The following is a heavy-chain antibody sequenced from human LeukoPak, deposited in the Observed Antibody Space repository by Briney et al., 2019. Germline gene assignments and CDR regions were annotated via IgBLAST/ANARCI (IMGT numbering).Heavy chain of an antibody. V-gene: IGHV3-7*01. Sequence: GGSLRLSCAASGFTFSSYWISWVRQAPGKGLEWVANIKQDGSEKYYVDSVKGRFTISRDNAKNSLYLQMNSLRAEDTAVYYCARDDSYGIFDYWGQGTLVTVSS. J-gene: IGHJ4*02. CDR2: IKQDGSEK. D-gene: IGHD5-18*01. CDR1: GFTFSSYW. CDR3: ARDDSYGIFDY.